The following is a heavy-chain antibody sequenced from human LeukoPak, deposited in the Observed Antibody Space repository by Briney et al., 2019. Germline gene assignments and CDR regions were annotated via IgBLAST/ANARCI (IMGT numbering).Heavy chain of an antibody. CDR2: IIPTLGRV. Sequence: SVTVSCKASGGTFNSSAFNWVRQAPGQGLEWMGRIIPTLGRVNTAQNFQGRLTISADKSTSTAYMELSSLRSEDTAVYYCARDPIVLVGEFMDDWGQGTPVTVSS. D-gene: IGHD3-10*01. CDR1: GGTFNSSA. V-gene: IGHV1-69*04. CDR3: ARDPIVLVGEFMDD. J-gene: IGHJ6*02.